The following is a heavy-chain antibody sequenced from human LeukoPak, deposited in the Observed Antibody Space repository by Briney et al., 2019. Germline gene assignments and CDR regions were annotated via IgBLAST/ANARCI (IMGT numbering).Heavy chain of an antibody. Sequence: ASVKVSCKASGYTFTSYGISWVRQAPGQGLEWMGWISAYNGNTNYAQKLQGRVTMTTDTSTSTAYMELRSPRSDDTAVYYCARRCGYGYSGYDYFDYWGQGTLVTVSS. J-gene: IGHJ4*02. V-gene: IGHV1-18*01. CDR2: ISAYNGNT. CDR3: ARRCGYGYSGYDYFDY. D-gene: IGHD5-12*01. CDR1: GYTFTSYG.